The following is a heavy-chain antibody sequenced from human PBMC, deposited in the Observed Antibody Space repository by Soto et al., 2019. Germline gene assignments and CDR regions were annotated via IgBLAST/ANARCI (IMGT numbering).Heavy chain of an antibody. CDR3: ARLRAEWQQKVNSGHWFDP. J-gene: IGHJ5*02. Sequence: QVHLVQSGAEVKEPGSSVKISCKTSGGTLTSYAINWVRQAPGQGLEWMGGIIPIFETANSTQRLQDRVTITADESTNTAYMELSSLGYEDTAVYYCARLRAEWQQKVNSGHWFDPSGQGTLVTVSS. V-gene: IGHV1-69*12. CDR2: IIPIFETA. CDR1: GGTLTSYA. D-gene: IGHD3-3*01.